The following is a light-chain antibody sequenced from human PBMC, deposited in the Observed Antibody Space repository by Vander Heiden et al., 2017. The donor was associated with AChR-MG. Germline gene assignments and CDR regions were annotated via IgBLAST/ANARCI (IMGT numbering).Light chain of an antibody. V-gene: IGLV2-23*02. CDR1: RNDLGSYNL. Sequence: QSALTPPASVSGSPGPSLAISCTGTRNDLGSYNLVPWYHQHPGKAPKPIIYKVIKRPSGASNRFSGSKSGNTASLTISGLQTEDEADYDCCSYAGTDTAAKAVFGGGTQLTVL. CDR2: KVI. CDR3: CSYAGTDTAAKAV. J-gene: IGLJ7*01.